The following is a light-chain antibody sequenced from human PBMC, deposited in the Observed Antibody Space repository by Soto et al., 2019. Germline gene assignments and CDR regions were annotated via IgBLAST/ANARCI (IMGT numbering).Light chain of an antibody. CDR2: AAS. V-gene: IGKV1-12*01. CDR1: QDISNW. J-gene: IGKJ5*01. Sequence: DIQMTQSPSSVSASVGDRVTISCRASQDISNWLAWYQQKPGEAPKFLIYAASNLQSGVPSKFSVSASGPDFTLTISSLQPEDIAVYYCQQARRLPLTFGHGTRLEIK. CDR3: QQARRLPLT.